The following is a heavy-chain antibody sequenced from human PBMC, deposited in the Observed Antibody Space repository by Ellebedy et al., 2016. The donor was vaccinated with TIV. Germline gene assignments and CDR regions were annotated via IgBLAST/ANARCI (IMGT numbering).Heavy chain of an antibody. CDR2: IKPDGSEK. V-gene: IGHV3-7*01. D-gene: IGHD3-22*01. CDR3: ARGDYYDTSGNYIDAFDI. J-gene: IGHJ3*02. CDR1: GFTFSNYW. Sequence: PGGSLRLSCAASGFTFSNYWMSWVRQAPGKGLEWVANIKPDGSEKYYVDSVKGRFTISRDNAKKSLYLQMNSLRAEDTAVYYCARGDYYDTSGNYIDAFDIWGQGTMVTASS.